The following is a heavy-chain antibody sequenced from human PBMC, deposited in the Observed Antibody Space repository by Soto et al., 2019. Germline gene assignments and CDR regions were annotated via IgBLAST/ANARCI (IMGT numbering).Heavy chain of an antibody. J-gene: IGHJ6*03. V-gene: IGHV3-48*01. CDR3: SRYKGYCSGGSYYYYCYMDV. Sequence: PGGSPRLSCAASGFTFSTYSMNWVRQAPGKGLEWVSYISTTGSTIYYADSVKDRFTISRDNAKNSLYLQMTSLRAADTAVYYSSRYKGYCSGGSYYYYCYMDVWGKGTTVTVSS. D-gene: IGHD2-15*01. CDR2: ISTTGSTI. CDR1: GFTFSTYS.